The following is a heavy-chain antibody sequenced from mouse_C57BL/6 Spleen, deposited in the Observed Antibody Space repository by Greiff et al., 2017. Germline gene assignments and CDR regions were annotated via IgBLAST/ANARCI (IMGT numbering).Heavy chain of an antibody. CDR1: GYTFTDYE. Sequence: QVQLQQSGAELVRPGASVTLSCKASGYTFTDYEMHWVKQTPVHGLEWIGAIDPETGGTAYNQKFKGKAILTADKSSSTAYMELRSLTSEDSAVYYCTRSYYGSSYDYWGQGTTLTVSS. D-gene: IGHD1-1*01. J-gene: IGHJ2*01. CDR3: TRSYYGSSYDY. CDR2: IDPETGGT. V-gene: IGHV1-15*01.